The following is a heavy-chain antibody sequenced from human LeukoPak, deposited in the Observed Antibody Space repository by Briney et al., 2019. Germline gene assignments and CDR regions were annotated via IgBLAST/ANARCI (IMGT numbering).Heavy chain of an antibody. Sequence: PGGSLRLSCAASGFTVSSNFMSWVRQAPGKGLEWVSVIYSDGTTYYADSVKDRFTISRDNSKNTLYLQMNSLRAEDTAVYYCARAPQWLVLGWFDPWGQGTLVTVSS. J-gene: IGHJ5*02. CDR2: IYSDGTT. V-gene: IGHV3-66*01. D-gene: IGHD6-19*01. CDR3: ARAPQWLVLGWFDP. CDR1: GFTVSSNF.